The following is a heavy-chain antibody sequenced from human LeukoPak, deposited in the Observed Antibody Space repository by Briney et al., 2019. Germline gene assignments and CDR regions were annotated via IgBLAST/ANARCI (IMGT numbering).Heavy chain of an antibody. CDR3: ARGTYSSSAQIDY. Sequence: ASVKVSCKASGGTFSSYAISWVRQAPGQGLEWMGGIIPIFGTANYAQKFQGRVTITTDESTSTTYMELSSLRSEDTAVYYCARGTYSSSAQIDYWGQGTLVTVSS. J-gene: IGHJ4*02. CDR2: IIPIFGTA. D-gene: IGHD6-6*01. CDR1: GGTFSSYA. V-gene: IGHV1-69*05.